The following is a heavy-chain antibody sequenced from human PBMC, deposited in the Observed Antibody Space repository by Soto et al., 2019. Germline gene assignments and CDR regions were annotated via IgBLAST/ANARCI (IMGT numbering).Heavy chain of an antibody. Sequence: PSETLSLTCTVSSGSIGTYFWSWIRQPPGKGLEWIGYIYYGGTTNYNPSLKSRVTIFLDTSKNQFSLRLSSVTAADTAVYYCARGRGGTYDAFDIWGQGTLVTVSS. CDR3: ARGRGGTYDAFDI. CDR2: IYYGGTT. V-gene: IGHV4-59*01. J-gene: IGHJ3*02. D-gene: IGHD1-26*01. CDR1: SGSIGTYF.